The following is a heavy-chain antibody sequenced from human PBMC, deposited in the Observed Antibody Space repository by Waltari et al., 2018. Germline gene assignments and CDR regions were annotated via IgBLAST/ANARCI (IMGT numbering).Heavy chain of an antibody. CDR2: INHSGST. V-gene: IGHV4-34*01. CDR1: GGSFSGYY. D-gene: IGHD3-10*01. J-gene: IGHJ6*02. CDR3: ARDRNTMVRGVLGPYYYYYGMDV. Sequence: QVQLQQWGAGLLKPSETLSLTCAVYGGSFSGYYWRWIRPPPGKGLEWLGEINHSGSTNYNPSLKSRVTISVDTSKNQFSLKLSSVTAADTAVYYCARDRNTMVRGVLGPYYYYYGMDVWGQGTTVTVSS.